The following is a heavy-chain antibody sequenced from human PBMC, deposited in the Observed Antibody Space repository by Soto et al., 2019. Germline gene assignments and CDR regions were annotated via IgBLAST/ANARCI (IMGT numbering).Heavy chain of an antibody. D-gene: IGHD2-2*01. V-gene: IGHV3-23*01. CDR1: GFTFSSYA. CDR2: ISGSGGST. J-gene: IGHJ3*02. CDR3: AKGGYCSSTSCYDAFDI. Sequence: LRLSCAASGFTFSSYAMSWVRQAPGKGLEWVSAISGSGGSTYYADSVKGRFTISRDNSKNTLYLQMNSLRAEDTAVYYCAKGGYCSSTSCYDAFDIWGQGTMVT.